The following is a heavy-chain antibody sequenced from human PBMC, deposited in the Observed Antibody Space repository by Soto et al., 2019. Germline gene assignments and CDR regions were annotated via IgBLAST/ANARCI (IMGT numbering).Heavy chain of an antibody. CDR2: ISYDGSNK. CDR3: ASGQKGYYYYYMDV. CDR1: GFTFSSYG. Sequence: GGSLRLSCAASGFTFSSYGMHWVRQAPGKGLEWVAVISYDGSNKYYADSVKGRFTISRDNSKNTLYLQMNSLRAEDTAVYYCASGQKGYYYYYMDVWGKGTTVTVSS. J-gene: IGHJ6*03. V-gene: IGHV3-30*03.